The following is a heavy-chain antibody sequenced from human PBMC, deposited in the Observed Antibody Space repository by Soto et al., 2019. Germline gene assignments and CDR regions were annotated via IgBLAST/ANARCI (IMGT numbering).Heavy chain of an antibody. CDR2: IWYDGSNK. CDR3: ARDRVFDYGDNLLDY. Sequence: QVQLVESGGGVVQPGRSLRLSCAASGFTFSSYGMHWVRQAPGKGLEWVAVIWYDGSNKYYADSVKGRFTISRDNSKNTLYLQMNSLRAEDTAVYYCARDRVFDYGDNLLDYWGQGTLVTVSS. D-gene: IGHD4-17*01. CDR1: GFTFSSYG. J-gene: IGHJ4*02. V-gene: IGHV3-33*01.